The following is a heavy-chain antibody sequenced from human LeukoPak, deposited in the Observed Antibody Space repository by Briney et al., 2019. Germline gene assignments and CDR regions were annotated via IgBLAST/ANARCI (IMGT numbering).Heavy chain of an antibody. Sequence: GGSLRLSCVVSGITLSNYGMSWVRQAPGKGLEWVANIKHDGGGKQEGSEKNYVDYVKGRFTISRDNAKNSLYLQMNSLRAEDTAVYYCARSGRGVDSFYFYMDVWGKGTTVTVSS. V-gene: IGHV3-7*01. CDR1: GITLSNYG. D-gene: IGHD3-10*01. CDR2: IKHDGGGKQEGSEK. CDR3: ARSGRGVDSFYFYMDV. J-gene: IGHJ6*03.